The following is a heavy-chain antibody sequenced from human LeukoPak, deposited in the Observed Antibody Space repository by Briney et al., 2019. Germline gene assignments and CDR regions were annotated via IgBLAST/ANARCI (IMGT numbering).Heavy chain of an antibody. Sequence: SETLSLTCTVSGGSISSGDYYWSWIRQPPGKGLEWIGYIYYSGSTYYNPSLKSRVTISVDTSKNQFSLKLSSVTAADAAVYYCARDDADGALFDYWGQGTLVTVSS. V-gene: IGHV4-30-4*08. D-gene: IGHD3-10*01. CDR1: GGSISSGDYY. J-gene: IGHJ4*02. CDR2: IYYSGST. CDR3: ARDDADGALFDY.